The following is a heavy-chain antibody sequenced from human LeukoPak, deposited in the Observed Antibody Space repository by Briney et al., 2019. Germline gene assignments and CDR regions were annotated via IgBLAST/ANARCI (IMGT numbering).Heavy chain of an antibody. CDR2: IYSGGST. CDR1: GFFISRHY. V-gene: IGHV3-53*01. D-gene: IGHD6-13*01. J-gene: IGHJ3*02. Sequence: PGGSLRLSCAASGFFISRHYMSWVRQAPGKGLEWVSVIYSGGSTYYADSVKGRFTISRDNSKNTLYLQMNSLRAEDTAVYYHARDLRWSTGHQGAFGIWGQGTMVTVSS. CDR3: ARDLRWSTGHQGAFGI.